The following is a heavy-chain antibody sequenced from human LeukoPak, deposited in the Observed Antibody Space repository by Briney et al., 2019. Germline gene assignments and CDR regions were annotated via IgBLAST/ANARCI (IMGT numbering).Heavy chain of an antibody. CDR1: GFTFSSYS. J-gene: IGHJ4*02. CDR3: AREGAPIHFDY. Sequence: GGSLRLSCAASGFTFSSYSMNWVRQAPGKGLEWVSSISSSSSYIYYADSVKGRFTISRDNSKNTVYLQMNSPRAEDTAVYYCAREGAPIHFDYWGQGILVTVSS. CDR2: ISSSSSYI. V-gene: IGHV3-21*01.